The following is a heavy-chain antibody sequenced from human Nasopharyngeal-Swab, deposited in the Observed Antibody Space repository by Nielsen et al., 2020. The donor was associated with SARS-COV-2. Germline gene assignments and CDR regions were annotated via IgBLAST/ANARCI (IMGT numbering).Heavy chain of an antibody. CDR2: IKSKTDGGTT. CDR3: TTRGVVYCGGDCYSPGAFDI. CDR1: GFTFSNAW. J-gene: IGHJ3*02. V-gene: IGHV3-15*01. Sequence: GGSLRLSCAASGFTFSNAWMSWVRQAPGKGLEWVGRIKSKTDGGTTDYAAPVKGRFTISRDDSKNTLYLQMNSLKTEDTAVYYCTTRGVVYCGGDCYSPGAFDIWGQGTMVTVSS. D-gene: IGHD2-21*02.